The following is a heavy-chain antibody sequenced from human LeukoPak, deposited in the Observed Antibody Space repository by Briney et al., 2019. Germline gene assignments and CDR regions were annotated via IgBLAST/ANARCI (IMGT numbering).Heavy chain of an antibody. V-gene: IGHV3-21*01. CDR2: ISSSSSYI. J-gene: IGHJ4*02. CDR3: ARDYGDYGGLGY. Sequence: PGGSLRLSCAASGFTFSSYSMNWVRQAPGKGLEWVSSISSSSSYIYSADSVKGRFTISRDNAKNALCLQMNSLRAEDTAVDYCARDYGDYGGLGYWGQGTLVTVSS. CDR1: GFTFSSYS. D-gene: IGHD4-17*01.